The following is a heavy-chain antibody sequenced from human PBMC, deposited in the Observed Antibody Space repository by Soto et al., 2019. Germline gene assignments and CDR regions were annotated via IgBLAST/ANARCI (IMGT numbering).Heavy chain of an antibody. Sequence: SETLSLTCTVSGGSISSYYWNWIRQPPGKGLEWMGYIYYSGITYYNPSLQSRVTISVDTSKNQFSLKLSSVTAADTAVYYCARVPLARFYCSGGSCRDYYYYGMDVWGQGTTVTVSS. CDR3: ARVPLARFYCSGGSCRDYYYYGMDV. D-gene: IGHD2-15*01. CDR1: GGSISSYY. J-gene: IGHJ6*02. CDR2: IYYSGIT. V-gene: IGHV4-59*12.